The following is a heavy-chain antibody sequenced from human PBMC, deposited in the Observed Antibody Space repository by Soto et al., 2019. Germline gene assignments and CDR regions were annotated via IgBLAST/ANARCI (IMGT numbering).Heavy chain of an antibody. D-gene: IGHD1-26*01. V-gene: IGHV3-30-3*01. Sequence: SLRLSCAASGFTFSSYAMHWVRQAPGKGLEWVAVISYDGSNKYYADSVKGRFTISRDNSKNTLYLQMNSLRAEDTAVYYCARWSYLLRGSDKYGMDVWGQGTTVTVSS. CDR1: GFTFSSYA. CDR3: ARWSYLLRGSDKYGMDV. CDR2: ISYDGSNK. J-gene: IGHJ6*02.